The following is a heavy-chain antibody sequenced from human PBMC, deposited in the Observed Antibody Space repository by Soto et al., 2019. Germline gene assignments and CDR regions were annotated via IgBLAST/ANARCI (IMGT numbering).Heavy chain of an antibody. D-gene: IGHD3-22*01. Sequence: GVSLRLSCAASGFTFSSYAMHWVRQAPGKGLEWVAVISYDGSNKYYADSVKGRFTISRDNSKNTLYLQMNSLRAEDTAVYYCARLYYYDSSEDYWGQGTLVTVSS. CDR3: ARLYYYDSSEDY. J-gene: IGHJ4*02. CDR1: GFTFSSYA. V-gene: IGHV3-30-3*01. CDR2: ISYDGSNK.